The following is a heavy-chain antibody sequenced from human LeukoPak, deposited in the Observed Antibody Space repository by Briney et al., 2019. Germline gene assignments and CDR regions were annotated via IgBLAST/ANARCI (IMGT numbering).Heavy chain of an antibody. CDR3: ASVDTAKPFDY. CDR2: INHSGST. Sequence: SETLSLTCAVYGGSFSGYYWSWIRQPPGKGLEWIGEINHSGSTNYNPSLKSRVTISVDTSKNQFSLKLSSATAADTAVYYCASVDTAKPFDYWGQGTLVTVSS. J-gene: IGHJ4*02. CDR1: GGSFSGYY. D-gene: IGHD5-18*01. V-gene: IGHV4-34*01.